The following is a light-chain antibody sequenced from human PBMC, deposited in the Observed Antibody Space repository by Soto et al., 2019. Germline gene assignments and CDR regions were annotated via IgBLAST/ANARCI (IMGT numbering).Light chain of an antibody. V-gene: IGKV3-20*01. Sequence: EIVMTQSPSTLSFSPLEISTLSXXSSQSVSSNLVWYQHRPGQAPRLLIYGASSRATGIPERFSGSGSGTDFTLTISRLEPEDFAVYHCQQYGSSPPGTFGQGTRLEIK. CDR1: QSVSSN. J-gene: IGKJ5*01. CDR2: GAS. CDR3: QQYGSSPPGT.